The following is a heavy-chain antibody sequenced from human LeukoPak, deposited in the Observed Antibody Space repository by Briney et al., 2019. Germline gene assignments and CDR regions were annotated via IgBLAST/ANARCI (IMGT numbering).Heavy chain of an antibody. D-gene: IGHD2-2*01. CDR3: ASGRYCSSTSCYAGASDY. CDR2: ISSSGSTI. J-gene: IGHJ4*02. V-gene: IGHV3-48*03. CDR1: GFTFSSYE. Sequence: GGSLRLSCAASGFTFSSYEMNWVRQAPGKGLEWVSYISSSGSTIYYADSVKGRFTIYRDNAKNSLYLQMNSLRAEDTAVYYCASGRYCSSTSCYAGASDYWGQGTLVTVSS.